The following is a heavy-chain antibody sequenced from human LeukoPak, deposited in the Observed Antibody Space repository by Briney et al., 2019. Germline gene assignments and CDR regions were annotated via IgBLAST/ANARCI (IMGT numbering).Heavy chain of an antibody. V-gene: IGHV4-59*02. CDR3: ARVAERYSSSWYYYYYYMDV. D-gene: IGHD6-13*01. CDR1: GGSVSNKY. J-gene: IGHJ6*03. CDR2: IYYSGST. Sequence: SETLSLTCTVSGGSVSNKYWSWIRQPPGKGLEWIGYIYYSGSTNYNPSLKSRVTISVDTSKNQFSLKLSSVTAADTAVYYCARVAERYSSSWYYYYYYMDVWGKGTTVTVSS.